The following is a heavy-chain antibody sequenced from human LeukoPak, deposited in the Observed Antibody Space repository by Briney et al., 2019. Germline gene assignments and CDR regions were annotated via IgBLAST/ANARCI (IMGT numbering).Heavy chain of an antibody. V-gene: IGHV3-23*01. J-gene: IGHJ4*02. CDR1: GFTFSNYA. Sequence: GGSLRLSCAASGFTFSNYAMTWVRQTPGKGLEWASSISGSGGSTYYADSVKGRFTISRDNSKNTLYLQMNSLRAEDTAVYYCAKTSGYCSGGSCYPFDYWGQGTLVTASS. CDR2: ISGSGGST. D-gene: IGHD2-15*01. CDR3: AKTSGYCSGGSCYPFDY.